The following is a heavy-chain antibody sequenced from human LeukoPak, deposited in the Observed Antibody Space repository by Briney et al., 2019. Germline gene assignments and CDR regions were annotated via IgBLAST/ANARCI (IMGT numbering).Heavy chain of an antibody. J-gene: IGHJ4*02. CDR2: VTGSGGGT. D-gene: IGHD1-26*01. CDR3: AKASRAGAVHFDY. CDR1: GFIFSNFA. V-gene: IGHV3-23*01. Sequence: PGGSLRLSCSVSGFIFSNFAMGWVRQAPGKGLEWVSAVTGSGGGTYYADSVKGRLTISRDNSKNTLYMQLNSLRAEDTAVYYCAKASRAGAVHFDYWGQGTLVTVSS.